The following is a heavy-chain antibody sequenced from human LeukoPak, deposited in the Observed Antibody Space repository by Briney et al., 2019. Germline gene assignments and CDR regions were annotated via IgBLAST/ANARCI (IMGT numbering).Heavy chain of an antibody. V-gene: IGHV4-59*10. Sequence: PSETLSLTCAVYGGSFSGYYWSWIRQPPGKGLEWIGRIYTSGSTNYSPSLKSRVTMSVDTSKNQFSLKLTSVTAADTAVYYCAREEGITSMRSFDYWGQGTLVTVSS. CDR3: AREEGITSMRSFDY. D-gene: IGHD3-10*01. CDR2: IYTSGST. CDR1: GGSFSGYY. J-gene: IGHJ4*02.